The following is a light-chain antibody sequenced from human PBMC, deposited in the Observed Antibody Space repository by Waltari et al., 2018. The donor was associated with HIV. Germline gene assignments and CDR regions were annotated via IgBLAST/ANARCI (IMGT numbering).Light chain of an antibody. V-gene: IGLV10-54*04. CDR1: KNTVGFPG. CDR3: SSWDTRLNGWV. Sequence: QAGLTQPPSVSKALGQTATLTCPGDKNTVGFPGPAWLKHHQGHPPKLLSYRGNNRPSGVPGRFSASTSGKTASLNITGLQADDEADYFCSSWDTRLNGWVFGGGTHLTVL. CDR2: RGN. J-gene: IGLJ3*02.